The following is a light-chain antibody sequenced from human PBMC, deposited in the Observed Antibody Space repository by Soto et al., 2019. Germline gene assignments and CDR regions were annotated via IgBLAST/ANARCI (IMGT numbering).Light chain of an antibody. Sequence: EIVMTQSPATLSVSPGERATLSCRASQSVSRSLAWYQQKPGQAPRLLIYGASTRATAFPARFSGSGSGTDFTLTISSLQSEDFAVYYCQQYNNWPYTFGQGTKLEIK. CDR1: QSVSRS. V-gene: IGKV3-15*01. CDR3: QQYNNWPYT. J-gene: IGKJ2*01. CDR2: GAS.